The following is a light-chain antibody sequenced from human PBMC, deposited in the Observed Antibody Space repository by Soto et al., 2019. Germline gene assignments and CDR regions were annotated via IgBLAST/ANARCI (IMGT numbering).Light chain of an antibody. CDR1: QSFRSS. V-gene: IGKV3-15*01. CDR3: QQYDKWPPYT. J-gene: IGKJ2*01. Sequence: DIVLTQSPAPLSVSPGDRATLSCRASQSFRSSLAWYQHKPGQPPRLLLYGASTRAAGVPASFSGSGSGTEFTLTISNLQSEDFAVYYYQQYDKWPPYTFGQGTKLEIK. CDR2: GAS.